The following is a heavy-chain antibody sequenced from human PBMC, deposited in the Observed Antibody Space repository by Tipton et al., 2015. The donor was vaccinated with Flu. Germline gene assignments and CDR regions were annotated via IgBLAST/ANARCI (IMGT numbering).Heavy chain of an antibody. V-gene: IGHV3-7*04. CDR1: GFMFSSDW. CDR3: ARAGWAGYTSDDA. CDR2: LNPDGNEK. D-gene: IGHD5-18*01. Sequence: SLRLSCAAPGFMFSSDWMSWVRQAPGTGLEWVANLNPDGNEKYYVDSVRGRFTISRDNAKNLVHLQMNSVTVEDTGVYYCARAGWAGYTSDDAWGQGMLVTVSS. J-gene: IGHJ5*02.